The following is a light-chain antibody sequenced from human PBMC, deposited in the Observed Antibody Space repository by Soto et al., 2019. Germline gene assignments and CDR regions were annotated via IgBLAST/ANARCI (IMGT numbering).Light chain of an antibody. CDR1: QSVSSSY. CDR2: GAS. V-gene: IGKV3-20*01. J-gene: IGKJ1*01. Sequence: EIVVTQSPGTLSLSPGERATLSCRASQSVSSSYLAWYQQKPGQAPRLLIYGASSRATSIPDRFSGSGSGTDFTLTIRRLEPEDFAVYYCQQYGSSPQTFGQGTKVEIK. CDR3: QQYGSSPQT.